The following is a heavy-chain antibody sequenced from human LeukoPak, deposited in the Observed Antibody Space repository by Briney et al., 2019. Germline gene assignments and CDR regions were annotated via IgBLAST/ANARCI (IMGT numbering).Heavy chain of an antibody. Sequence: QTGGSLRLSCAASGFTFSNHWMTGVRQAPGKGLEWGADINQDGSQKYDVASVKGRFTISRDNTKNSLYLQMSSLRAEDTAVYYCARESITMIGAVLTTEGSGFDYWGQGTLVTVSS. CDR2: INQDGSQK. J-gene: IGHJ4*02. CDR3: ARESITMIGAVLTTEGSGFDY. D-gene: IGHD3-22*01. CDR1: GFTFSNHW. V-gene: IGHV3-7*01.